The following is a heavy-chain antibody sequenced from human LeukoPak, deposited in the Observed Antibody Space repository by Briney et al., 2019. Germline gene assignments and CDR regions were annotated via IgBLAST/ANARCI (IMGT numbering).Heavy chain of an antibody. CDR2: IYTSGST. CDR1: GGSISSYY. CDR3: ARDGLAYYGSGSYYNPNYYGMDV. Sequence: SETLSLTCTVSGGSISSYYWSWIRQPAGEGLEWIGRIYTSGSTNYNPSLKSRVTMSVDTSKNQFSLKLSSVTAADTAVYYCARDGLAYYGSGSYYNPNYYGMDVWGQGTTVTVSS. J-gene: IGHJ6*02. D-gene: IGHD3-10*01. V-gene: IGHV4-4*07.